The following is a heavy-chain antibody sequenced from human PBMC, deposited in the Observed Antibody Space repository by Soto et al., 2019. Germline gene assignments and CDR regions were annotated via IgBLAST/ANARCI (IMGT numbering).Heavy chain of an antibody. CDR2: IIPIFGTA. J-gene: IGHJ6*02. V-gene: IGHV1-69*06. D-gene: IGHD5-18*01. CDR1: GGTFSSYA. Sequence: QVQLVQSGAEVKKPGSSVKVSCKASGGTFSSYAISWVRQAPGQGLEWMGGIIPIFGTANYAQKFQGRVTITADKSTSTAYMELSSLRSEDTAVYYCARSSYTAMGLYYYYGMDVWGQGTTVTVSS. CDR3: ARSSYTAMGLYYYYGMDV.